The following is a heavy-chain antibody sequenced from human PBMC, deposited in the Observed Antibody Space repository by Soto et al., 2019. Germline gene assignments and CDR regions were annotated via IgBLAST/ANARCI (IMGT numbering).Heavy chain of an antibody. D-gene: IGHD1-26*01. Sequence: PSETLSLTCTVSGGSISSYYWSWIRQPPGKGLEWIAYMSYSGSTKYNPSLKSRVTISVDTSKNQCSLKLSSVNAADTAVYYCARDTGSGSYYYSGMDVWGQGTTVTVSS. V-gene: IGHV4-59*01. J-gene: IGHJ6*02. CDR3: ARDTGSGSYYYSGMDV. CDR2: MSYSGST. CDR1: GGSISSYY.